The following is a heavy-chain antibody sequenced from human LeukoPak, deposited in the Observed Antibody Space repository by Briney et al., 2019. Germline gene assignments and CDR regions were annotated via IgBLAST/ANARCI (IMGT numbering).Heavy chain of an antibody. Sequence: HPGGSLRLSCAASGFTFSSYGMHWVRQAPGKGLEWVAVIWYDGSNKYYADSVKGRFTISRDNSKNTLYLQMNSLTDEDTAVYYCDPHDSSSHFWGQGTLVTVSS. V-gene: IGHV3-30*02. CDR3: DPHDSSSHF. CDR2: IWYDGSNK. J-gene: IGHJ4*02. D-gene: IGHD6-6*01. CDR1: GFTFSSYG.